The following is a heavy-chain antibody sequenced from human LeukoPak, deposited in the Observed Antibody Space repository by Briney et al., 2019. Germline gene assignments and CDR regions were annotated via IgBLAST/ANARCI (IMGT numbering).Heavy chain of an antibody. CDR1: GGSISSSNW. Sequence: PSETLSLTCAVSGGSISSSNWWSWVRQPPGKGLEWIGEIYHSGSTNYNPSLKSRVTISVDKSKNQFSLKLSSVTAADTAVYYCARDQRADQLLFREDDGFDYWGQGTLVTVSS. CDR3: ARDQRADQLLFREDDGFDY. V-gene: IGHV4-4*02. J-gene: IGHJ4*02. D-gene: IGHD2-2*01. CDR2: IYHSGST.